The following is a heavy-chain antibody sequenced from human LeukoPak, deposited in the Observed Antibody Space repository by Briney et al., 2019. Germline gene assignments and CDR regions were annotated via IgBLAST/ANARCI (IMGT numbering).Heavy chain of an antibody. D-gene: IGHD5-24*01. Sequence: PGGSLRLSCAASGFTFSNYIMTWVRQAPGKGLEWVSVINTGGDTTYYADSVKGRFTISRDNSKNTLCLQMNSLRAEDTAIYYCANCRDGYNLLDYRGQGTLVTVSS. CDR2: INTGGDTT. CDR3: ANCRDGYNLLDY. V-gene: IGHV3-23*01. CDR1: GFTFSNYI. J-gene: IGHJ4*02.